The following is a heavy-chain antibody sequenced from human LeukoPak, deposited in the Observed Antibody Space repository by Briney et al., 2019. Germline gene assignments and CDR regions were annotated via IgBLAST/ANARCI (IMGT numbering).Heavy chain of an antibody. CDR1: GFTFSSYG. CDR2: ISYDGSNK. J-gene: IGHJ4*02. CDR3: AKDSTYYYDSSGQFDY. Sequence: GGSLRLSCAASGFTFSSYGMHGVRQAPGKGLEWVAVISYDGSNKYYADSVKGRFTISRDNSKNTLYLQMNSLRAEDTAVYYCAKDSTYYYDSSGQFDYWGQGTLVTVSS. D-gene: IGHD3-22*01. V-gene: IGHV3-30*18.